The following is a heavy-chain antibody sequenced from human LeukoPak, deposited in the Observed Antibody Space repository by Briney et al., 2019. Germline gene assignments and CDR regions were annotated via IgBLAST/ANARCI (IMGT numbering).Heavy chain of an antibody. J-gene: IGHJ4*02. CDR1: GFTFSNAW. CDR3: TTSIAAAGNVDYFDY. CDR2: IKSKTDGGTT. D-gene: IGHD6-13*01. Sequence: GGSLRLSCAASGFTFSNAWMSWVRQAPGKGLEWVGRIKSKTDGGTTDYAAPVKGRFTISRDDSKNTLYLQMNSLKTEDTAVYYCTTSIAAAGNVDYFDYWGQGTLVTVSS. V-gene: IGHV3-15*01.